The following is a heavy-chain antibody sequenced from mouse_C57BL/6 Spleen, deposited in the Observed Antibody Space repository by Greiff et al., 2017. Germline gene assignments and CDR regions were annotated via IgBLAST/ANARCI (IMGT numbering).Heavy chain of an antibody. J-gene: IGHJ4*01. Sequence: QVQLQQPGAELVRPGSSVKLSCKASGYTFTSYWMHWVKQRPIQGLEWIGNIDPSDSETHYNQKFKDKATLTVDKSSSTTYMQLSSLTSEDSAVYYCARSDYDYTYAMDYWGQGTSVTVSS. CDR3: ARSDYDYTYAMDY. V-gene: IGHV1-52*01. CDR2: IDPSDSET. D-gene: IGHD2-4*01. CDR1: GYTFTSYW.